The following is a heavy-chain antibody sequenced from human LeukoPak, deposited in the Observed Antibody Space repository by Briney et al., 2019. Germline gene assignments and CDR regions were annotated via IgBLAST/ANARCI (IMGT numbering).Heavy chain of an antibody. J-gene: IGHJ5*02. CDR1: GYTFTSYD. CDR3: ARGRRSVGSSGYYYAQYWFDP. CDR2: MNPNSGNT. V-gene: IGHV1-8*01. Sequence: ASVKVSCKASGYTFTSYDINWVRQATGQGLEWMGWMNPNSGNTGYAQKFQGRVTMTRNTSISTAYMELSSLRSEDTAVYYCARGRRSVGSSGYYYAQYWFDPWGQGTLVTVSS. D-gene: IGHD3-22*01.